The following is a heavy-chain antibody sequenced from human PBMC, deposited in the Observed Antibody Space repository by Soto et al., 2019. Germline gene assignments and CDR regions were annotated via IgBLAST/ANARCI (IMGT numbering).Heavy chain of an antibody. J-gene: IGHJ4*02. V-gene: IGHV4-34*01. CDR2: IDHRGNT. Sequence: SETLSLTCAVYGGSFSGLSWNWIRQSPGKTLEGIGEIDHRGNTNYNPSLRRRVTLSVDASKNQFSLNVRSVTAADAANYYCARSRKSGDHSLGLDYWGRGTQVTVSS. CDR3: ARSRKSGDHSLGLDY. D-gene: IGHD2-21*01. CDR1: GGSFSGLS.